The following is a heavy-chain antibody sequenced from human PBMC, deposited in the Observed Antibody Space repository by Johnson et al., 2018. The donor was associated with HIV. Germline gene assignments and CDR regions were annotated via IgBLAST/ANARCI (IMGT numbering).Heavy chain of an antibody. CDR3: ARKGDAFDI. Sequence: VQLVESGGGLVQPGRSLRLSCAASGFTFDDYAMHWVRQAPGKGLEWVSGISRNSGNIAYADSVKGRFAISRDNVKNSLYLQLNSLRAEDTALYYCARKGDAFDIWGQGTMVTVSS. CDR1: GFTFDDYA. CDR2: ISRNSGNI. V-gene: IGHV3-9*01. J-gene: IGHJ3*02.